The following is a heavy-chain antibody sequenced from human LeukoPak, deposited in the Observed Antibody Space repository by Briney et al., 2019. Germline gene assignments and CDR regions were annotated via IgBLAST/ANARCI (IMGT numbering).Heavy chain of an antibody. Sequence: GASVKVSCKASGYTFTGYYMHWVRQAPGQGLEWMGWINPNSGGTKYAQKFQGRVTMTRDTSISTAYMELSRLRSDDTAVYYCARVSRRLLRFDYWGQGTMVTVSS. J-gene: IGHJ4*02. V-gene: IGHV1-2*02. CDR2: INPNSGGT. D-gene: IGHD5-24*01. CDR3: ARVSRRLLRFDY. CDR1: GYTFTGYY.